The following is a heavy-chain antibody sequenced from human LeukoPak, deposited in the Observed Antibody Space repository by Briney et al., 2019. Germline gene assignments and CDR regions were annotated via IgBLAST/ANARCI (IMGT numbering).Heavy chain of an antibody. Sequence: PGGSLRLSCAASGFTLSSYAMNWVRQAAGKGLEWVSGISGGGGRTYYADSVKGRFTISRDNSKNTLYLQMNSLRAEDTAVYYCAKDQGYSSSWPDYWGQGTLVTVSS. V-gene: IGHV3-23*01. CDR2: ISGGGGRT. CDR1: GFTLSSYA. CDR3: AKDQGYSSSWPDY. J-gene: IGHJ4*02. D-gene: IGHD6-13*01.